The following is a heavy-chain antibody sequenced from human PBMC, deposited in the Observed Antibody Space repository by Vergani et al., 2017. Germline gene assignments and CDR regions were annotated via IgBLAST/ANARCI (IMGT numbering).Heavy chain of an antibody. V-gene: IGHV1-18*01. J-gene: IGHJ4*02. CDR3: ARDFAGECNSDRCYTGGL. CDR1: GYTFTAYG. D-gene: IGHD2/OR15-2a*01. CDR2: ITAYNGDP. Sequence: QVQLVQSGAEMKKPGASVKVSCKASGYTFTAYGISWVRQVPGQGLEWLGWITAYNGDPKYTRRLQDRITLTTDPSTATVYLELRSLRSDDTAVYYCARDFAGECNSDRCYTGGLWGQGTLVTVSS.